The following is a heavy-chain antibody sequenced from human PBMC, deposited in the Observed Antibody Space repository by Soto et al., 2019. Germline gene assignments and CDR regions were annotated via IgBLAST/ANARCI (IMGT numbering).Heavy chain of an antibody. CDR2: ISSSGSTI. J-gene: IGHJ4*02. CDR1: GLSLGMLA. D-gene: IGHD3-3*01. Sequence: PGGCRTPAWPLAGLSLGMLAVRWDRPAPGGGRGWVQYISSSGSTIYYADSKNGRFTISRDNDNNSLYLKKTTMSAEDTDVYYCTRENTITIFGVVRNYYFDYWGQGTLVTVSS. CDR3: TRENTITIFGVVRNYYFDY. V-gene: IGHV3-48*03.